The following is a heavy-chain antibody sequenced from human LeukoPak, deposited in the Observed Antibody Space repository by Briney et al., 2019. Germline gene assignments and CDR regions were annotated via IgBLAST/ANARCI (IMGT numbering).Heavy chain of an antibody. V-gene: IGHV3-23*01. CDR3: AKDQRPIVLLSGEPFDY. Sequence: RAGGSLRLSCAASGFTFSSYAMSWVRQAPGKGLEWVSGICGSGGSTYYADSVKGRFTISRDNSKNTLYLQMNSLRAEDTAVYYCAKDQRPIVLLSGEPFDYWGQGTLVTVSS. CDR1: GFTFSSYA. D-gene: IGHD2/OR15-2a*01. J-gene: IGHJ4*02. CDR2: ICGSGGST.